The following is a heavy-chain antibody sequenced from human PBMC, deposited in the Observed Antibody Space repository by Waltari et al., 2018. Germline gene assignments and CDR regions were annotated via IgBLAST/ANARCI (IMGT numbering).Heavy chain of an antibody. CDR2: IYYSWST. Sequence: QLQLQESGPGLVKPSETLSLTCTVSGGSISSRSYYWGWLRQPPGKGLEWIGSIYYSWSTYYNPALKSRVTISVDTSKNQFSLKLSSVTAADTAVYYCARALLGYCSSTSCQGWFDPWGQGTLVTVSS. V-gene: IGHV4-39*07. CDR1: GGSISSRSYY. CDR3: ARALLGYCSSTSCQGWFDP. D-gene: IGHD2-2*01. J-gene: IGHJ5*02.